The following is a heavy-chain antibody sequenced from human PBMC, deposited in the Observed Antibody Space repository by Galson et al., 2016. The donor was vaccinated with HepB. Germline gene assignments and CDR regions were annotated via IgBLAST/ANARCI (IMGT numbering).Heavy chain of an antibody. CDR1: GGSISSFY. D-gene: IGHD4-17*01. Sequence: ETLSLTCTVSGGSISSFYWSWIRQPPGKGLEWIGNINYSGKTHYNPPLRSRPSISVDTSKNQLSLILGSVTAADTAVYYCARETNGEYDDWFGPWGRGTQVIVSS. CDR3: ARETNGEYDDWFGP. J-gene: IGHJ5*02. V-gene: IGHV4-59*01. CDR2: INYSGKT.